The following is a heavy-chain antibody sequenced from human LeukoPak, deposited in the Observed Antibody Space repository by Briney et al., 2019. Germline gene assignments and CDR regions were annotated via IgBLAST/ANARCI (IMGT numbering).Heavy chain of an antibody. CDR1: GGSISSGSYY. CDR3: ARDTVTFFDY. D-gene: IGHD4-17*01. V-gene: IGHV4-61*02. CDR2: IYTSGST. Sequence: SETLSLTCTVSGGSISSGSYYWSWIRQPAGKGLEWIGRIYTSGSTNYNPSLKSRVTISVDTSKNQFPLKLSSVTAADTAVYYCARDTVTFFDYWGQGTLVTVSS. J-gene: IGHJ4*02.